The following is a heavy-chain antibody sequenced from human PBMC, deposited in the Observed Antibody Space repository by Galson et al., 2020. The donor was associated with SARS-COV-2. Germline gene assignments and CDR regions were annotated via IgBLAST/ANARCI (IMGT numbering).Heavy chain of an antibody. CDR3: AKDAHGYFQDYGMDV. V-gene: IGHV3-23*01. J-gene: IGHJ6*02. Sequence: SLRLSCAASGFTFSNYAMNWVRQAPGKGLEWVSTISGSGGVTYYADSVKGRFSLSRGNSKNTLYLQMNSLRVEDTAVYYCAKDAHGYFQDYGMDVWGQGTTVTGSS. CDR1: GFTFSNYA. CDR2: ISGSGGVT. D-gene: IGHD5-12*01.